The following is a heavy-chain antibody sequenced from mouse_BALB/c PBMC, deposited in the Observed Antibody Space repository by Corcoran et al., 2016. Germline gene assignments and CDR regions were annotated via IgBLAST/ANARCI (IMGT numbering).Heavy chain of an antibody. D-gene: IGHD2-3*01. J-gene: IGHJ1*01. CDR2: ISYDGSN. CDR1: GYSITSGYY. Sequence: DVQLQESGPGLVKPYQSLSLTCSVTGYSITSGYYWNWIRQFPGKKLEWMGYISYDGSNNYNPYLKNRISITRDTSKNQFFLKFNSVTTEDTATYYCARDPHDGYYPYWYFDVWGAGTTVTVSS. V-gene: IGHV3-6*02. CDR3: ARDPHDGYYPYWYFDV.